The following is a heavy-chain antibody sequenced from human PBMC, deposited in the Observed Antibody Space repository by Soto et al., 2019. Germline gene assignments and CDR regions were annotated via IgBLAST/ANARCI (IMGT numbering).Heavy chain of an antibody. CDR3: ARDSAVAGDDAFDI. V-gene: IGHV3-33*01. CDR1: GFTFSSYG. D-gene: IGHD6-19*01. Sequence: QVQLVESGGGVVQPGRSLRLSCAASGFTFSSYGMHWVRQAPGKGLDWVVVVWYDGSNKYYADSVKGRFTISRDNSKNTLYLKRNSLRADDTAVYYCARDSAVAGDDAFDIWGQGTMVTVSS. J-gene: IGHJ3*02. CDR2: VWYDGSNK.